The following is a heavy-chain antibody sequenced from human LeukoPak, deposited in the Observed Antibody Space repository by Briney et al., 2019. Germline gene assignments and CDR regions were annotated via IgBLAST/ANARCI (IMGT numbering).Heavy chain of an antibody. Sequence: SETLSLTCAVYGGSFSGYYWSWIRQPPGKGLEWIGEINHSGSTNYNPSLKSRVTISVDTSKNQFSLKLSSVTAADTAVYYCASTVTSYYFDYWGQGTLVTVSS. J-gene: IGHJ4*02. CDR1: GGSFSGYY. CDR3: ASTVTSYYFDY. D-gene: IGHD4-17*01. V-gene: IGHV4-34*01. CDR2: INHSGST.